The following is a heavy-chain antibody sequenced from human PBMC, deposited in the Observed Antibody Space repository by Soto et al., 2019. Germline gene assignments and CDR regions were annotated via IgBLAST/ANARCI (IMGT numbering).Heavy chain of an antibody. Sequence: QVQLVQSGAEVKKPGSSVKVSCKASGGTFSSYAISWVRQAPGQGLEWMGGIIPIFGTANYAQKFQGRVTITADKSTSTDYMELSSLRSEDTAVYYCARGADSSGETSDAFDIVGQGTMVTVSS. J-gene: IGHJ3*02. CDR2: IIPIFGTA. D-gene: IGHD6-19*01. CDR3: ARGADSSGETSDAFDI. V-gene: IGHV1-69*06. CDR1: GGTFSSYA.